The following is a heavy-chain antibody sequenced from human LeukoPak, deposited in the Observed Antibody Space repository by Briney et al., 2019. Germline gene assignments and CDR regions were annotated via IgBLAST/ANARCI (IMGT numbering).Heavy chain of an antibody. CDR2: IIPILGIA. CDR1: GGTFSSYA. J-gene: IGHJ4*02. Sequence: SVKVSCKASGGTFSSYAISWVRQAPGQGLEWMGRIIPILGIANYAQKFQGRVTITADKSTSTAYMELSSLRSEDTAVYYCAIDLDGYNPTFDYWGQGTLVTVSS. D-gene: IGHD5-24*01. V-gene: IGHV1-69*04. CDR3: AIDLDGYNPTFDY.